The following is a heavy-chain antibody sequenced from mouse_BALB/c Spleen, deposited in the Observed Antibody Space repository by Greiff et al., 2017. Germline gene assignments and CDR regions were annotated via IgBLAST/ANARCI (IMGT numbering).Heavy chain of an antibody. J-gene: IGHJ4*01. V-gene: IGHV7-3*02. CDR3: ARDDYYAMDY. Sequence: EVKLMESGGGLVQPGGSLRLSCATSGFTFTDYYMSWVRQPTGKALEWLGFIRNKANGYTTEYSASVKGRFTISRDNSQSILYLQMNTLRAEDSATYYCARDDYYAMDYWGQGTSVTVSS. CDR1: GFTFTDYY. CDR2: IRNKANGYTT.